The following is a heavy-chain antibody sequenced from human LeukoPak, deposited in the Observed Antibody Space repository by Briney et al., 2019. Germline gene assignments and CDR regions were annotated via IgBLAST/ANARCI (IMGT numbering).Heavy chain of an antibody. CDR1: GYTFTGYY. Sequence: RASVKVSCKASGYTFTGYYVHWVRQAPGQGLEWMGWINPNSGGTNYAQKFQGRVTMTRDTSISTAYMELSRLRSDDTAVYYCARGSHYDILTGYYIGQWGQGTLVTVSS. CDR2: INPNSGGT. D-gene: IGHD3-9*01. CDR3: ARGSHYDILTGYYIGQ. J-gene: IGHJ4*02. V-gene: IGHV1-2*02.